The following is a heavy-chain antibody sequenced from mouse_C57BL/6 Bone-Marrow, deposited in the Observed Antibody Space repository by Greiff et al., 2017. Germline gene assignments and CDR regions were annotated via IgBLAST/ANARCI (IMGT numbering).Heavy chain of an antibody. J-gene: IGHJ2*01. CDR3: ARDRLYYFDY. V-gene: IGHV1-59*01. Sequence: QVQLQQPGAELVRPGTSVKLSCKASGYTFTSYWMHWVKQRPGQGLEWIGVIDPSDSYTNYNQKFKGKATLTVDTSSSTAYMQLSSLTSEDSAVYYCARDRLYYFDYWGQGTTLTVSS. CDR2: IDPSDSYT. CDR1: GYTFTSYW. D-gene: IGHD3-3*01.